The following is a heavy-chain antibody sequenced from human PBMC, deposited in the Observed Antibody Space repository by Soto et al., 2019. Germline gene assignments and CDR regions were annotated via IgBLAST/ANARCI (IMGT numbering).Heavy chain of an antibody. CDR2: IHHSGST. Sequence: PSETLSLTCAVSGYSISSGYYWGWIRQPPGKGLEWIGSIHHSGSTYYNPSLKSRVTISVDTSKNQFSLRLSSVTAADTAVYYWGGGPRPYYVRSSAGMDVWGQGTTVTVSS. D-gene: IGHD3-10*02. CDR1: GYSISSGYY. J-gene: IGHJ6*02. V-gene: IGHV4-38-2*01. CDR3: GGGPRPYYVRSSAGMDV.